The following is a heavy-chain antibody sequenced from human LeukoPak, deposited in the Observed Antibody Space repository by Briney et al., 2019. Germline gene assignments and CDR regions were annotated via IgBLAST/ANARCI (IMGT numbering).Heavy chain of an antibody. CDR2: INHSGST. Sequence: SETLSLTCAVYGGSFSGYYWSWIRQPPGKGLEWIGEINHSGSTNYNPSLKSRVTISVDTSKNQFSLELSSVTAADTAVYYCARACSSTSCQTYYYYGMDVWGQGTTVTVSS. J-gene: IGHJ6*02. V-gene: IGHV4-34*01. D-gene: IGHD2-2*01. CDR1: GGSFSGYY. CDR3: ARACSSTSCQTYYYYGMDV.